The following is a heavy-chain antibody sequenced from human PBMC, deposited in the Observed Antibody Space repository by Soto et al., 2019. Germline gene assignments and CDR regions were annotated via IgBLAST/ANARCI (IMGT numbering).Heavy chain of an antibody. CDR3: ATLPPRIVVVKTEIPT. V-gene: IGHV4-30-2*01. CDR2: IYHSAST. Sequence: SETLSLTCAVSGGSISSGGYSWSWIRQPPGKGLELIGYIYHSASTYYNPSLKSRVTISVDKSKNQFSLELRAVTAADTAVYYCATLPPRIVVVKTEIPTWGQGTLVTVSS. CDR1: GGSISSGGYS. J-gene: IGHJ5*02. D-gene: IGHD2-15*01.